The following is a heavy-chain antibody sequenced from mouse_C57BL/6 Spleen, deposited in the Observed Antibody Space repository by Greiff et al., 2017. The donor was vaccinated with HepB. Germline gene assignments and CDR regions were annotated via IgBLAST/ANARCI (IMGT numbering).Heavy chain of an antibody. CDR1: GFNIKDYY. J-gene: IGHJ1*03. CDR3: ASRNYWDFDV. V-gene: IGHV14-2*01. Sequence: EVQLQQSGAELVKPGASVKLSCTASGFNIKDYYMHWVKQRPEQGLEWIGRIDPEDGETKYAPKFKGKATLTADKSSNTAYLQLSSLTSEDTAVYYCASRNYWDFDVWGTGTTVTVSS. CDR2: IDPEDGET.